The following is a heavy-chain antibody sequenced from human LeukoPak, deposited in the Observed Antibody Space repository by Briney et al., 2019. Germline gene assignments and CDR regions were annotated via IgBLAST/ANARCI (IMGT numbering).Heavy chain of an antibody. V-gene: IGHV4-30-4*01. CDR1: GGSISSGDYY. CDR3: ARVRLTSIWFDP. D-gene: IGHD2-21*02. CDR2: IYYSGST. Sequence: SETLSLTCTVSGGSISSGDYYWSWVRQPPGKRLEWIGYIYYSGSTYYSPSLKSRVTISVDTSKNQFSLKLSSVTAADTAVYSCARVRLTSIWFDPWGQGTLVTVSS. J-gene: IGHJ5*02.